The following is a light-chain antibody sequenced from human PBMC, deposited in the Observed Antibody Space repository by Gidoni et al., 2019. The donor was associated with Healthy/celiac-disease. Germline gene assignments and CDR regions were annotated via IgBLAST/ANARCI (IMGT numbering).Light chain of an antibody. Sequence: IVFTQSPGTLSLSPGERATLSCRASQSVSSSYLAWYQQKPGQAPRLLIYGASSRATGIPDRCSGSGSGTDFTLTISRLEPEDCAVYYCQQYGSSPYTFGQGTKLEIK. CDR2: GAS. CDR1: QSVSSSY. J-gene: IGKJ2*01. V-gene: IGKV3-20*01. CDR3: QQYGSSPYT.